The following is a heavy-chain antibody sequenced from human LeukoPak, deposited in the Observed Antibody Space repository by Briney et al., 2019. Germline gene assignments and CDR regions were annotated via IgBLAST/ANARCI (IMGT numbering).Heavy chain of an antibody. Sequence: SETLSLTCSVSGSSMNLYSWNWLRQSPGKGLEWIAYMYYSGTTNYNPSLENRAAISLDLSRHQFSLRLNSVTAADTAVYYCARDFTGGSFDYWGQGTLVTVSS. CDR3: ARDFTGGSFDY. CDR1: GSSMNLYS. CDR2: MYYSGTT. J-gene: IGHJ4*02. D-gene: IGHD2-8*02. V-gene: IGHV4-59*12.